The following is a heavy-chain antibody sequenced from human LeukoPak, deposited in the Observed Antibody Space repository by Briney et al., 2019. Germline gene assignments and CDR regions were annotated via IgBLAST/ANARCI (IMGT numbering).Heavy chain of an antibody. Sequence: PVASVKVSCKASGYTFTSYDINWVRQATGQGLEWMGWMNPNSGNTGYAQKFQGRVTMTRNTSISTAYMELSSLRSEDTAVYYCARARPSQISKKYYYDSWGQGTLVTVSS. V-gene: IGHV1-8*01. CDR3: ARARPSQISKKYYYDS. D-gene: IGHD3-22*01. CDR2: MNPNSGNT. J-gene: IGHJ4*02. CDR1: GYTFTSYD.